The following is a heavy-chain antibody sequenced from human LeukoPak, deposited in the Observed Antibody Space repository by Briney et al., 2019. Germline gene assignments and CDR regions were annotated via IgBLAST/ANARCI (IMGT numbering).Heavy chain of an antibody. Sequence: GGSLRLSCAASGFTFSSYGVHWVRQAPGKGLEWVAVISYDGSNKYYADSVKGRFTISRDNSKNTLYLQMNSLRAEDTAVYYCAIQGARLVDQDDAFDIWGQGTMVTVSS. V-gene: IGHV3-30*03. J-gene: IGHJ3*02. CDR3: AIQGARLVDQDDAFDI. D-gene: IGHD6-6*01. CDR1: GFTFSSYG. CDR2: ISYDGSNK.